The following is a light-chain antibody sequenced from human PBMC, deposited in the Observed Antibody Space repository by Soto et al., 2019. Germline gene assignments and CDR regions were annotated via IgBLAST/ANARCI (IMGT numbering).Light chain of an antibody. CDR1: QSIGSW. CDR2: KAS. J-gene: IGKJ5*01. Sequence: DIQMTQSPSTLSASVGDRVTITCRASQSIGSWLAWYQEKPGRAPKLLVYKASTLESGVPSRFSGSGSETDFTLTITSLQPDDFATYYCQQCNSELGITFGQGTRLEIK. CDR3: QQCNSELGIT. V-gene: IGKV1-5*03.